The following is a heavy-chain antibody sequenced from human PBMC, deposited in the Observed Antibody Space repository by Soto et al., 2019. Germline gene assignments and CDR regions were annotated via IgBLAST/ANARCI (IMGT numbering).Heavy chain of an antibody. D-gene: IGHD7-27*01. Sequence: QLQLQESGPGLVKPSETLSLTCTVSGGSISSSSYYWGWIRQPPGKGLEWIGTIYYSGSTYYNPSRKSPVPLSGNQSKNPFPLKLNSVTPADTAVYYCARPGEGVHYYQYMGLRGQGNTVTVSS. CDR1: GGSISSSSYY. CDR2: IYYSGST. CDR3: ARPGEGVHYYQYMGL. J-gene: IGHJ6*03. V-gene: IGHV4-39*01.